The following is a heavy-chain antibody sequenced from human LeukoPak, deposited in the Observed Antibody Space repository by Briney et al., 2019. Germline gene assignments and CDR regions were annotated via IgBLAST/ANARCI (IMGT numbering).Heavy chain of an antibody. CDR2: IYYSGST. V-gene: IGHV4-30-4*08. Sequence: SETLSLTCTVSGGSISSGDYYWSWIRQPPGKGLEWIGYIYYSGSTYYNPSLKSRVTISVDTSKNQFSLKLSSVTAADTAVYYCARETTCSGGSRYPQYYYYYYMDVWGKGTTVTVSS. CDR1: GGSISSGDYY. J-gene: IGHJ6*03. CDR3: ARETTCSGGSRYPQYYYYYYMDV. D-gene: IGHD2-15*01.